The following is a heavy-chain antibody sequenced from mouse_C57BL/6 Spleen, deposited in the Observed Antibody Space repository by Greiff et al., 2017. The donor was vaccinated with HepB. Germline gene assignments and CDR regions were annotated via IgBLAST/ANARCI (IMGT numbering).Heavy chain of an antibody. Sequence: EVQWVESGGGLVQPGGSLKLSCAASGFTFSDYGMAWVRQAPRKGPDWVAFISNLAYSIYYADTLTGRFPISRENAKNTLYLYMSSLRSEDTAMYSCARHPPLGGSHYYAMDYWGQGTSVTVSS. D-gene: IGHD1-1*01. CDR3: ARHPPLGGSHYYAMDY. CDR2: ISNLAYSI. V-gene: IGHV5-15*01. J-gene: IGHJ4*01. CDR1: GFTFSDYG.